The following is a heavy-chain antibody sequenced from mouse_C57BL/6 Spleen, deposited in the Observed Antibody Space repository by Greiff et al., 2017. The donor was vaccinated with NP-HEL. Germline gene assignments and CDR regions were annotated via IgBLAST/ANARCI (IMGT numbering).Heavy chain of an antibody. CDR3: ARESGYDGDYYAMDY. V-gene: IGHV5-4*01. CDR1: GFTFSSYA. J-gene: IGHJ4*01. D-gene: IGHD2-2*01. CDR2: ISDGGSYT. Sequence: EVMLVESGGGLVKPGGSLKISCAASGFTFSSYAMSWVRQTPEKRLEWVATISDGGSYTYYPDNVKGRFTISRDNAKNNLYLQMSHLKSEDTAMYYCARESGYDGDYYAMDYWGQGTSVTVSS.